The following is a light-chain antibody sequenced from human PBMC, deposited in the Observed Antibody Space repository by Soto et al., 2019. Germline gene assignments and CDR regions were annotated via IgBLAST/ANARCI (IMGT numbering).Light chain of an antibody. J-gene: IGKJ1*01. V-gene: IGKV1-39*01. CDR2: AAS. CDR3: QQSYSTPWT. CDR1: QSISRY. Sequence: DIQMTQSPSSLSASVGDRVTITCRASQSISRYLNWYQQVPGKAPKLLVYAASNLQTGVPSRFSGSESGTDFTLTISSLQPEDFATYSCQQSYSTPWTFGQGTKVDI.